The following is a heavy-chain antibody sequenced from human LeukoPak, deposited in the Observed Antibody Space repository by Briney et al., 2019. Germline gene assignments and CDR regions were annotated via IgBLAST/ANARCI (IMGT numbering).Heavy chain of an antibody. Sequence: PSETLSLTCTVSGGSISSGGYYWSWIRQHPGKGLEWIGYIYYSGSTCYSPSLKSRVTISVDTSKNQFSLKLSSVTAADTAVYYCARGGITIFGVVTPHLYNWFDPWGQGTLVTVSS. CDR2: IYYSGST. D-gene: IGHD3-3*01. CDR3: ARGGITIFGVVTPHLYNWFDP. V-gene: IGHV4-31*03. J-gene: IGHJ5*02. CDR1: GGSISSGGYY.